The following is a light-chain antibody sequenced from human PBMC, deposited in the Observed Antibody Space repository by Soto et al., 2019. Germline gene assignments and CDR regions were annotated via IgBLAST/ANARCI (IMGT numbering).Light chain of an antibody. CDR3: QQRSNWPPRT. CDR1: QSVSNNY. V-gene: IGKV3-11*01. CDR2: GAS. J-gene: IGKJ1*01. Sequence: IVVTQSPGTLSLSPGERATLSCRASQSVSNNYLAWYQQKPGQAPRLLIYGASNRATGIPARFSGSGSGTDFTLTISSLEPEDFAVYYCQQRSNWPPRTFGQGTKVDI.